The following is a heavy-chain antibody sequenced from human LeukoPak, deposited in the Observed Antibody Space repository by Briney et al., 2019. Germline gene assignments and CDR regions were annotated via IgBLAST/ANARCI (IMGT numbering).Heavy chain of an antibody. J-gene: IGHJ6*02. V-gene: IGHV3-66*01. Sequence: GGSLRLSRAASGFTVSSNYMSWVRQAPGKGLEWVSVIYSGASTYYADSVKGRFTISRDNSKNTLYLQMNSLRAEDTAVYYCARVTGGGVAYGMDVWGQGTTVTVSS. CDR1: GFTVSSNY. CDR3: ARVTGGGVAYGMDV. CDR2: IYSGAST. D-gene: IGHD3-3*01.